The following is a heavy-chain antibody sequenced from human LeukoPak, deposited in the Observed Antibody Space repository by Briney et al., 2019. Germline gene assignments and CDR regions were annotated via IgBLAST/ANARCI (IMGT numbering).Heavy chain of an antibody. Sequence: PSETLSLTCTVSGGSISSYYWSWIRQPPGKGLEWIGYIYYSGSTNYNPSLKSRVTISVDTSKNQFSLKLSSVTAADTAVYYCARERGGGYSGYDSYFDYWGQGTLVTVSS. CDR3: ARERGGGYSGYDSYFDY. V-gene: IGHV4-59*01. CDR2: IYYSGST. D-gene: IGHD5-12*01. CDR1: GGSISSYY. J-gene: IGHJ4*02.